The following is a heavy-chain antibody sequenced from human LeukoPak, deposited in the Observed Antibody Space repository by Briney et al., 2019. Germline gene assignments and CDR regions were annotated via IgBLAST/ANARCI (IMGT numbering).Heavy chain of an antibody. V-gene: IGHV4-4*02. J-gene: IGHJ4*02. CDR2: TYHSDYT. D-gene: IGHD5-12*01. Sequence: PSGTLSLTCAVSGGSINSSHWWSWVRQSPGKGLAWIGNTYHSDYTNYNPSLKSRATISVDKSKNQFSLKLSSVTAADTAVYYCARLSGYDWESFYDKWGQGTLVTVSS. CDR3: ARLSGYDWESFYDK. CDR1: GGSINSSHW.